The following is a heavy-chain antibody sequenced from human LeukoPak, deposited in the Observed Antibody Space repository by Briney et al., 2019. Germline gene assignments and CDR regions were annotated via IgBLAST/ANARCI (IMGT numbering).Heavy chain of an antibody. V-gene: IGHV3-66*01. Sequence: GGSLRLSCAASGFTVSSNYMSWVRQAPGKGLEWVSVIYSGGSTYYADSVEGRFTISRDNSKNTLYLQMNSLRAEDTAVYYCARDREYSSGWYSGYYGMDVWGQGTTVTVSS. J-gene: IGHJ6*02. CDR1: GFTVSSNY. CDR3: ARDREYSSGWYSGYYGMDV. CDR2: IYSGGST. D-gene: IGHD6-19*01.